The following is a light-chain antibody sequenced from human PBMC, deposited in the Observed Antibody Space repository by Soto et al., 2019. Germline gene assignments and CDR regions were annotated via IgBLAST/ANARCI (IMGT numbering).Light chain of an antibody. CDR1: QSVSKNF. CDR2: GAS. J-gene: IGKJ4*01. CDR3: QHYGSSPLT. V-gene: IGKV3-20*01. Sequence: EIVLTQSPGTLSLSPGERATLSCRASQSVSKNFLAWYQQKPGQAPRLLISGASNRATGIPDRFSGSGSGTDFSLTIDRLEPEDLAVDFCQHYGSSPLTFGGGTNVAIK.